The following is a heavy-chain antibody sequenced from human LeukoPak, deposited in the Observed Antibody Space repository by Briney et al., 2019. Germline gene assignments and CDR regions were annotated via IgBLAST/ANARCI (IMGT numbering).Heavy chain of an antibody. D-gene: IGHD3-10*01. V-gene: IGHV4-4*07. Sequence: SETLSLTCTVSGGSISSYYWSWIRQPAGKGLEWIGRIYTSGSTNYNPSLKSRVTMSVDTSKNQFSLKLSSVTAADTAVYYCARQSSGSGSYLYYYYGMDVWGQGTTVTVSS. J-gene: IGHJ6*02. CDR3: ARQSSGSGSYLYYYYGMDV. CDR1: GGSISSYY. CDR2: IYTSGST.